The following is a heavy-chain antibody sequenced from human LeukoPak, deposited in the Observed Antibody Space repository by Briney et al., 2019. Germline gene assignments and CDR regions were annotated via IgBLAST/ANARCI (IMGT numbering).Heavy chain of an antibody. Sequence: ASVKVSCKASGYTFTSYGISWVRQAPGQGLEWMGWISAYNGNTNYAQKLQGRVTMTTDTSTSTAYMELRSLRSDDTAVYYCARDSISGVVVVPAAMVYWGQGTLVTVSS. J-gene: IGHJ4*02. CDR3: ARDSISGVVVVPAAMVY. D-gene: IGHD2-2*01. V-gene: IGHV1-18*01. CDR2: ISAYNGNT. CDR1: GYTFTSYG.